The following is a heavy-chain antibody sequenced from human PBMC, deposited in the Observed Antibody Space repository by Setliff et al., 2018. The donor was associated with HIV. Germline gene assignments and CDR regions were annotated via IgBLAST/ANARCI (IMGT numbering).Heavy chain of an antibody. CDR2: IYYSGTT. J-gene: IGHJ4*02. D-gene: IGHD3-10*01. CDR3: ARGAPYGSGRHRWNY. CDR1: GVSMSTTSYY. Sequence: SETLSLTCNVSGVSMSTTSYYWGWIRQPPGKGLEWIASIYYSGTTYYNPSLRSRVTISIDTSKNQLFLKLTSVPAAGTAVYYCARGAPYGSGRHRWNYWGQGTLVTVSS. V-gene: IGHV4-39*07.